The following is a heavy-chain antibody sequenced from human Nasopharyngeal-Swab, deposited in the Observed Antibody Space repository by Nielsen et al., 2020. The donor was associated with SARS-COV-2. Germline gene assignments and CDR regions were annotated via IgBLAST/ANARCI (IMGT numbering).Heavy chain of an antibody. CDR1: GFTFSSYA. CDR3: AKQNKWELDY. V-gene: IGHV3-23*01. J-gene: IGHJ4*02. CDR2: ISGSGGST. Sequence: GGSLRLSCAASGFTFSSYAMSWVRQAPGKGLEWVSAISGSGGSTYYADSVKGRFTISRDNSKNSLYLQMNSLRTEDTALYYCAKQNKWELDYWGQGTLVTVSS. D-gene: IGHD1-26*01.